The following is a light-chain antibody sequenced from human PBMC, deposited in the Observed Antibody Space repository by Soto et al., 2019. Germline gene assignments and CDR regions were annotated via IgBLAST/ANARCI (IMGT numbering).Light chain of an antibody. V-gene: IGKV3-15*01. J-gene: IGKJ5*01. CDR1: QSVSIH. CDR2: DTS. Sequence: TVMTQSPGTLSLSHGERATLSCRASQSVSIHLAWYQQKPGQAPRLLIYDTSTRATGIPARFSGSGSGTEFTLTINSLQSEDSAVYYCQQHNQWPITFGQGTRLEI. CDR3: QQHNQWPIT.